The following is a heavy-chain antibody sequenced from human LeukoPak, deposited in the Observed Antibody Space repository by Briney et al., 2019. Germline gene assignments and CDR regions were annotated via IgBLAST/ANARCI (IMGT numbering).Heavy chain of an antibody. CDR2: INPDSGGT. J-gene: IGHJ5*02. D-gene: IGHD4-17*01. CDR3: ARARYDYATGNWFDP. V-gene: IGHV1-2*02. CDR1: GYTFTGYH. Sequence: ASVKVSCKASGYTFTGYHMHWVRQAPGQGLEWMGWINPDSGGTDYAQKFQGRVTITADESTSTAYMELSSLRSEDTAVYYCARARYDYATGNWFDPWGQGTLVTVSS.